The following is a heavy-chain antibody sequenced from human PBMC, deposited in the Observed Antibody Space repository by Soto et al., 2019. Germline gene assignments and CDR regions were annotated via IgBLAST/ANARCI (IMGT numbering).Heavy chain of an antibody. CDR2: IYYSGST. D-gene: IGHD6-13*01. CDR3: AREGDSSRPYYFDY. J-gene: IGHJ4*02. CDR1: GGSISSGGYY. V-gene: IGHV4-31*03. Sequence: SETLSLTCTVSGGSISSGGYYWSWIRQHPGKGLEWIGYIYYSGSTYYNPSLKSRVTISVDTSKNQFSLKLSSVTAADTAVYYCAREGDSSRPYYFDYWGQGTLVTVSS.